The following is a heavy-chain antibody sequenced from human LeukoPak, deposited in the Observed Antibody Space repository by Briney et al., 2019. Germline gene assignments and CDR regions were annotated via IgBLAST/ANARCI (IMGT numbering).Heavy chain of an antibody. V-gene: IGHV3-74*01. CDR2: IYIDGSST. CDR3: ASPPYYYGSEISDWFDP. CDR1: GFTFSTYW. Sequence: GGSLRLSCAASGFTFSTYWMHWVRQAPGKGLVWVSRIYIDGSSTNYADSVKGRFTISRDNSKNTLYLQMNSLRAEDTAVYYCASPPYYYGSEISDWFDPWGQGTLVTVSS. J-gene: IGHJ5*02. D-gene: IGHD3-10*01.